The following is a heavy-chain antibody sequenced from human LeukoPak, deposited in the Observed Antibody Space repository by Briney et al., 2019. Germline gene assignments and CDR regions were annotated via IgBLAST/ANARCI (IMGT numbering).Heavy chain of an antibody. J-gene: IGHJ4*02. CDR1: GFTFSYYA. D-gene: IGHD3-10*01. CDR2: IWSDGSNK. V-gene: IGHV3-33*01. CDR3: ARELFSSGSCPDG. Sequence: GGSLRLSCSASGFTFSYYAIHWVRQAPGKGLEWVALIWSDGSNKYYADSVKGRITISRDNSRNTVYLQMNSLRAEDTAVYYCARELFSSGSCPDGWGQGTLVTVSS.